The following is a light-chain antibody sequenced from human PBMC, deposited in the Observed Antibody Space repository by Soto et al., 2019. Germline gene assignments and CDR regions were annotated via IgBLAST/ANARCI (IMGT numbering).Light chain of an antibody. CDR1: QSISSW. Sequence: DIQMTQSPSTLSASVGDRVTITCRASQSISSWLAWYKQKPGKAPKLLIYKASSLEGGIPSRFSGSGSETEFTLTISMLQPEDFATYYFQEYNSYQYTFRQWTKLE. J-gene: IGKJ2*01. V-gene: IGKV1-5*03. CDR3: QEYNSYQYT. CDR2: KAS.